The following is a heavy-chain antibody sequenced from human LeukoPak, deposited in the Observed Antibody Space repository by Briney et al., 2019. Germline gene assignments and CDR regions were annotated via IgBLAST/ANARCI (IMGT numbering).Heavy chain of an antibody. CDR3: ARGGGRADLSSSWYDY. D-gene: IGHD6-13*01. Sequence: GSSVKVSCKASGGTFSSYAISWVRQAPGQGLEWMGGIIPIFGTANYAQKFQGRVTITADESTSTAYMELSSLRSEDTAVYYCARGGGRADLSSSWYDYWGQGTLVTVSS. J-gene: IGHJ4*02. CDR2: IIPIFGTA. V-gene: IGHV1-69*01. CDR1: GGTFSSYA.